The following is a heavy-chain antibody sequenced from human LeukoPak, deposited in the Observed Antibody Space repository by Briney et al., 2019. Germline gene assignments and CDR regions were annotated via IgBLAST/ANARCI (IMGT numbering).Heavy chain of an antibody. J-gene: IGHJ4*02. D-gene: IGHD6-13*01. CDR3: ARHLGRWLAAAVY. V-gene: IGHV4-59*01. CDR2: VHYSGST. CDR1: GGSISGYY. Sequence: SETLSLTCTVSGGSISGYYWSWIRQPPGKGLEWIGYVHYSGSTNYNPSLKSRVTISVDTSNNQFSLKLSSVTAADTAVYYCARHLGRWLAAAVYWGQGTLVTVSS.